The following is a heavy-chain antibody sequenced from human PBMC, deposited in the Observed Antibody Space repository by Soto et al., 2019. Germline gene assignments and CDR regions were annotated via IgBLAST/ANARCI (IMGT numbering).Heavy chain of an antibody. V-gene: IGHV1-69*01. CDR3: ARDEVAARLNYYYGMDV. D-gene: IGHD6-6*01. J-gene: IGHJ6*02. CDR1: GGTFSSYA. Sequence: QVQLVQSGAEVKKPGSSVKVSCKASGGTFSSYAISWVRQAPGQGLEWMGGIIPIFGTANYAQKFQGRGTITADESTSTAYMELSSLRSEDTAVYYCARDEVAARLNYYYGMDVWGQGTTVTVSS. CDR2: IIPIFGTA.